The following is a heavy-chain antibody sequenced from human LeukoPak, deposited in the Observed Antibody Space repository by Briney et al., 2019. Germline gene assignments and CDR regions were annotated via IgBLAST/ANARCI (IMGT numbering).Heavy chain of an antibody. CDR3: ARAWGLRPLDY. J-gene: IGHJ4*02. D-gene: IGHD1-26*01. Sequence: PSETLSLTCTVSGGSVSSGSYYWSWIRQPPGKGLEWIGYIYYSGSTNYNPSLKSRVTISVDTSKNQFSLKLSSVTAADTAVYYCARAWGLRPLDYLGQGTLVNGFS. V-gene: IGHV4-61*01. CDR2: IYYSGST. CDR1: GGSVSSGSYY.